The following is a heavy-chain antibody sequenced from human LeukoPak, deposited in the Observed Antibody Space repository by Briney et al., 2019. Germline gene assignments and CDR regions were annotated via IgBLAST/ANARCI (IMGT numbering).Heavy chain of an antibody. J-gene: IGHJ6*03. V-gene: IGHV3-48*04. Sequence: GESLRLSCAASGFIFSTYSMNWVRQAPGKGLEWVSYISSSGSTIYYADSVKGRFTISRDNAKNSLYLQMNSLRAEDTAMYYCARDRYNWNYSYYYYYMDVWGKGTTVTVSS. CDR2: ISSSGSTI. CDR3: ARDRYNWNYSYYYYYMDV. D-gene: IGHD1-7*01. CDR1: GFIFSTYS.